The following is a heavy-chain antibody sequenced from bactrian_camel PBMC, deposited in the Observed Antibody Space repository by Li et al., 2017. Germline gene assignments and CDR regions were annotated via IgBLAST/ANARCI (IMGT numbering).Heavy chain of an antibody. Sequence: VQLVESGGDLVQPGGSLRLSCAASGSIQRTNCMGWFRQAPGKERDWVATDNGVGTTYYGDSVKGRFTISRDNARKTVYLQLSSLKSADTAMYYCGSWTQRPGDWGQGTQVTVS. CDR3: GSWTQRPGD. J-gene: IGHJ4*01. V-gene: IGHV3S53*01. D-gene: IGHD2*01. CDR2: DNGVGTT. CDR1: GSIQRTNC.